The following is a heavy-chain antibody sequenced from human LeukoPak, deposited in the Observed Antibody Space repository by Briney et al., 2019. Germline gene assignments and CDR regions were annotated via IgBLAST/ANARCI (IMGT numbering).Heavy chain of an antibody. CDR1: GFTFSSYS. D-gene: IGHD3-10*01. CDR3: AREKGYYYGSGS. J-gene: IGHJ4*02. CDR2: ISSSSSYI. Sequence: GGSLRLSCAASGFTFSSYSMNWVRQAPGKGLEWASSISSSSSYIYYADSVKGRFTISRDNAKNSLYLQLNSLRAEDTAVYYCAREKGYYYGSGSWGQGTLVTVSS. V-gene: IGHV3-21*01.